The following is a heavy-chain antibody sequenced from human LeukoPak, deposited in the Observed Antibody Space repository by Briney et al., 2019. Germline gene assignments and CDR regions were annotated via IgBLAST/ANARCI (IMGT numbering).Heavy chain of an antibody. CDR3: ARGITIFGVVIDGMDV. V-gene: IGHV4-34*01. J-gene: IGHJ6*02. CDR2: INHSGST. CDR1: GGSISGYY. D-gene: IGHD3-3*01. Sequence: PSETLSLTCTVSGGSISGYYWSWIRQPPGKGLEWIGEINHSGSTNYNPSLKSRVTISVDTSKNQFSLKLSSVTAADTAVYYCARGITIFGVVIDGMDVWGQGTTVTVSS.